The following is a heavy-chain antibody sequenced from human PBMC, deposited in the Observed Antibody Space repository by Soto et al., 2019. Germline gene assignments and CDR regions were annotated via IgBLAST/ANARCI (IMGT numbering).Heavy chain of an antibody. D-gene: IGHD6-6*01. CDR2: IIPIFGTA. V-gene: IGHV1-69*12. Sequence: QVQLVQSGAEVKKPGSSVKVSCKASGGTFSSYAISWVRQAPGQGIEWMGGIIPIFGTANYAQKFQGRVKITADESTSTAYMEVSSLRSEDTAVYYWARRGQLVPGAMDVWGKGTTVTVSS. CDR3: ARRGQLVPGAMDV. CDR1: GGTFSSYA. J-gene: IGHJ6*04.